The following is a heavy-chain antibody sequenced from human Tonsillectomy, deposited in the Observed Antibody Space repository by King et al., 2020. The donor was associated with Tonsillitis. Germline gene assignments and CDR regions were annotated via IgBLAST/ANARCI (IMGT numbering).Heavy chain of an antibody. CDR2: INSDGSIT. CDR1: GFSFSSYW. V-gene: IGHV3-74*01. CDR3: ASIHYYGSAIFDS. D-gene: IGHD3-10*01. J-gene: IGHJ4*02. Sequence: VQLVESGGGLVQIGGSLRVSCEASGFSFSSYWMHWVRQAPGKGLVWVARINSDGSITTYADSVKGRFTISRDNAKNTLYLQMNSLRAEDTAVYYCASIHYYGSAIFDSWGQGTLVTVSS.